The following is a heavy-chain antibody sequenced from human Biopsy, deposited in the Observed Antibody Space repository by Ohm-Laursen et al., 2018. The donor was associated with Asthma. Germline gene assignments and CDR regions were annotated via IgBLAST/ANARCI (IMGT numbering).Heavy chain of an antibody. V-gene: IGHV3-33*08. CDR1: GFSFSNFA. CDR3: AREKVIESRGFQNWFDP. Sequence: SLRLSCAASGFSFSNFAIHWARQAPGKGLEWVAGIYYDGSRKYYTESVKGRFTISRDNSKNRLYLEMASLRAEDTAVYYCAREKVIESRGFQNWFDPWGQGTLVHVSS. CDR2: IYYDGSRK. J-gene: IGHJ5*02. D-gene: IGHD3-16*02.